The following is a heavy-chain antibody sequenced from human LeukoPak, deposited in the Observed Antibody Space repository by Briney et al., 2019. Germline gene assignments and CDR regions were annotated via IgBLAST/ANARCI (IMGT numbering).Heavy chain of an antibody. D-gene: IGHD2-15*01. V-gene: IGHV1-46*01. Sequence: ASVKVSCKASGYTFTSYYMHWVRQAPGRGLEWMGIINPSGGSTSYAQKFQGRVTMTRDTSTSTVYMELSSLRSEDTAVYYCASQDCSGGSCYYGMDVWGKGTTVTVSS. CDR3: ASQDCSGGSCYYGMDV. J-gene: IGHJ6*04. CDR2: INPSGGST. CDR1: GYTFTSYY.